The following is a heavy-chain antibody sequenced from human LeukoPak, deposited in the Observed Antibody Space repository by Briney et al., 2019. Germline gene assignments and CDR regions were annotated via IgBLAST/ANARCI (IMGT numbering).Heavy chain of an antibody. V-gene: IGHV4-30-2*03. J-gene: IGHJ3*02. CDR2: IYYSGST. Sequence: SQTLSLTCTVSGGSISSGGYYWSWIRQPPGKGLERIGSIYYSGSTYYNPSLKSRVTISVDTSKNQFSLKLNSVTAADTAVYQCASDPLLWFGELSHDAFDIWGQGTMVTVSS. CDR3: ASDPLLWFGELSHDAFDI. CDR1: GGSISSGGYY. D-gene: IGHD3-10*01.